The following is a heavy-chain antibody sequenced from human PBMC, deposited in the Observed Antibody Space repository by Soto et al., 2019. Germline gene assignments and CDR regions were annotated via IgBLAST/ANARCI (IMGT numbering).Heavy chain of an antibody. CDR1: GGSISSGGYS. CDR3: AGSGYYHSSGMDV. D-gene: IGHD3-22*01. V-gene: IGHV4-30-2*01. J-gene: IGHJ6*02. CDR2: IYHSGST. Sequence: QLQLQESGSGLVKPSQTLSLTCAVSGGSISSGGYSWSWIRQPPGKGLEWIGYIYHSGSTYYNPSHTSRVSISVDRSKNQFSLKLSSVTAADTAVYYCAGSGYYHSSGMDVWGQGPTVTVSS.